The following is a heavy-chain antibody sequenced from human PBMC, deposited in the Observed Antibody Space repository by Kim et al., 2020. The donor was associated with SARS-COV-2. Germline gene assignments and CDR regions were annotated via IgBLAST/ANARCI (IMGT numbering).Heavy chain of an antibody. V-gene: IGHV4-34*01. D-gene: IGHD4-17*01. Sequence: LKSRVTISVDTSKNQFSLKLSSVTAADTAVYYCAGTTVTTGVRVGDWFDPWGQGTLVTVSS. J-gene: IGHJ5*02. CDR3: AGTTVTTGVRVGDWFDP.